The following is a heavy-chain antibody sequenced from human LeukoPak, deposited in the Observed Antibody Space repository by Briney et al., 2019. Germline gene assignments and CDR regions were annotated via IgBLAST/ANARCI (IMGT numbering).Heavy chain of an antibody. Sequence: GGSLRLSCAASGFTFTNYRMHWVRQAPGKGLVWVSRINSDGSSTSYADSVKGRFTISRDNAKNTLYLQMNSLRAEDTAVYYCARVGYSYGHKNYYYYYYMDVWGKGTTVTVSS. D-gene: IGHD5-18*01. CDR2: INSDGSST. J-gene: IGHJ6*03. V-gene: IGHV3-74*01. CDR1: GFTFTNYR. CDR3: ARVGYSYGHKNYYYYYYMDV.